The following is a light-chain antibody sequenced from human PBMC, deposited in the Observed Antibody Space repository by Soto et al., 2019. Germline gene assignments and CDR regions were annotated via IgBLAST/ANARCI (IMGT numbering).Light chain of an antibody. Sequence: EIVLTQSPGTLSLSPGARATLSCRASQSVSSSYLAWYQHKPGQAPRLLIFGASSRATGIPDRFSGSGSGTDFTLTISRLEPEDFAMYYCQQYGSSPLTFGGGTKVEI. V-gene: IGKV3-20*01. CDR1: QSVSSSY. J-gene: IGKJ4*01. CDR2: GAS. CDR3: QQYGSSPLT.